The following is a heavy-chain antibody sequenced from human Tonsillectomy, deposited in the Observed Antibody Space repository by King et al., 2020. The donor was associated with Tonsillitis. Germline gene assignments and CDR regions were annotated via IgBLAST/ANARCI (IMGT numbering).Heavy chain of an antibody. J-gene: IGHJ2*01. CDR3: ARGHRTTVVSYWHFDL. V-gene: IGHV4-30-4*01. Sequence: QLQESGPGLVKPSQTLSLTCTVSGGSISSGDFYWSWIRQPPGKGLEWIGYIYYSGSTYYNPSLKSRVSISVDTSKNQFSLKLSSVTAADTAVYYCARGHRTTVVSYWHFDLWGRGTLVTVSS. CDR1: GGSISSGDFY. D-gene: IGHD4-23*01. CDR2: IYYSGST.